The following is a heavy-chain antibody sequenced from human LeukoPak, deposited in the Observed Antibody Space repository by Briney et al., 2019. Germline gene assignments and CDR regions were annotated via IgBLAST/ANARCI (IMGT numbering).Heavy chain of an antibody. CDR2: IYYSGST. J-gene: IGHJ6*02. V-gene: IGHV4-59*01. CDR1: GGSISSYY. CDR3: AGQNSSSWYPVPHHYYYYGMDV. Sequence: PSETLSLTCTVSGGSISSYYWSWIRQPPGKGLEWIGYIYYSGSTNYNPSLKSRVTISVDTSKNQFSLKLSSVTAADTAVYYCAGQNSSSWYPVPHHYYYYGMDVWGQGTTVTVSS. D-gene: IGHD6-13*01.